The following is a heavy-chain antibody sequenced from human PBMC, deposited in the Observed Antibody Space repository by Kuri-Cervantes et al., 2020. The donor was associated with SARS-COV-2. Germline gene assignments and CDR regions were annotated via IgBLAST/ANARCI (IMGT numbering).Heavy chain of an antibody. J-gene: IGHJ6*02. CDR1: GFTFSSYW. D-gene: IGHD2-15*01. V-gene: IGHV3-7*05. Sequence: GESLKISCAASGFTFSSYWMSWVRQAPGKVLEWVANIKKDGSEKNYVDSVEGRFTISRDNAKNSLYLQMNSLRAEDMAVYYCARWCGGSCSGLAVWGQVTTVTVSS. CDR3: ARWCGGSCSGLAV. CDR2: IKKDGSEK.